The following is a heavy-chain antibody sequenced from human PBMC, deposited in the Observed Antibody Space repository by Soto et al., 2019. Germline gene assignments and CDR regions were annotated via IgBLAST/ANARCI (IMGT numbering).Heavy chain of an antibody. J-gene: IGHJ6*03. CDR3: ARDFISGATYYGHSSYHLVF. Sequence: GGSLILSCASSGFTLIRFGVHWVRQAPGKGLEWVAVIRHDGSKTSFIDSVKGRFTISRDNHRNEVVLQMDSLRADDTAVYRCARDFISGATYYGHSSYHLVFWGRGTTV. D-gene: IGHD4-17*01. CDR1: GFTLIRFG. V-gene: IGHV3-33*01. CDR2: IRHDGSKT.